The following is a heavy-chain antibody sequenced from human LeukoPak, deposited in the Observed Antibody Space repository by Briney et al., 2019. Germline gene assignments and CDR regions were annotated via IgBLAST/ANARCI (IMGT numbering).Heavy chain of an antibody. V-gene: IGHV4-39*06. J-gene: IGHJ5*02. CDR2: IYYSGST. D-gene: IGHD5-12*01. CDR1: GGSIISSSYY. Sequence: SETLSLTCTVSGGSIISSSYYWGWIRQPPGKGLEWIGSIYYSGSTYYNPSLKSRVTISVDTSKNQFTLKLSSVTAADTAVYYCARNLALRRPYWFDPWGQGTLVTVSS. CDR3: ARNLALRRPYWFDP.